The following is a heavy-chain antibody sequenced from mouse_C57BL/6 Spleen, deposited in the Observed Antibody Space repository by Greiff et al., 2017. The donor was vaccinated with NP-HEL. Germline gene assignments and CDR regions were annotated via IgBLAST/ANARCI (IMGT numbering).Heavy chain of an antibody. CDR2: IDPSDSYT. Sequence: QVQLQQPGAELVMPGASVKLSCKASGYTFTSYWMHWVKQRPGQGLEWIGEIDPSDSYTNYNQKFKGKSTLTVDKSSSTAYMQLSSLTSEDSAVYYCASGSYLYYFDYWGQGTTLTVSS. CDR1: GYTFTSYW. CDR3: ASGSYLYYFDY. J-gene: IGHJ2*01. D-gene: IGHD1-1*02. V-gene: IGHV1-69*01.